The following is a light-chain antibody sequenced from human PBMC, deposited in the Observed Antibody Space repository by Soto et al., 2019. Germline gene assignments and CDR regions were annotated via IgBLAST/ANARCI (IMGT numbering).Light chain of an antibody. CDR2: EAS. CDR1: ESGSTF. Sequence: EIVLTQSPATMSLSPGERATLSCRASESGSTFLAWYQQKPGQAPRLLSYEASSRATGIPARFSGGGSGTVFTLTIRRLEPEEFAVYYCQQRSNWPWTFGQGTKVEI. J-gene: IGKJ1*01. V-gene: IGKV3-11*01. CDR3: QQRSNWPWT.